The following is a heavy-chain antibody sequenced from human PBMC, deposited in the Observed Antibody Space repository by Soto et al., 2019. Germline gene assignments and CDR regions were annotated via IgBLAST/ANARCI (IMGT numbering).Heavy chain of an antibody. CDR2: ISGSGTYM. CDR3: ARSRWALPTYYFDS. Sequence: GGPLRVSCVASGFTFTSYSWNWVRQAPGKGLEWVSSISGSGTYMYYADSAQGRFTISRDNAKKSLYLQMNSLRAEDTAVYYCARSRWALPTYYFDSWGQGTLVTVSS. V-gene: IGHV3-21*01. J-gene: IGHJ4*02. CDR1: GFTFTSYS. D-gene: IGHD1-26*01.